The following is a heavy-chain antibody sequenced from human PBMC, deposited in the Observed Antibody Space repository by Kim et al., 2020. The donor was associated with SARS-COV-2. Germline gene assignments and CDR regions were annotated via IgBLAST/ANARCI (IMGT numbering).Heavy chain of an antibody. CDR2: INHSGST. CDR1: GGSFSGYY. CDR3: ARGPKTPGRQLPFYCSGGSCYAGRGFDY. D-gene: IGHD2-15*01. Sequence: SETLSLTCAVYGGSFSGYYWSWIRQPPGKGLEWIGEINHSGSTNYNPSLKSRVTISVDTSKNQFSLKLSSVTAADTAVYYCARGPKTPGRQLPFYCSGGSCYAGRGFDYWGQGTLVTVSS. V-gene: IGHV4-34*01. J-gene: IGHJ4*02.